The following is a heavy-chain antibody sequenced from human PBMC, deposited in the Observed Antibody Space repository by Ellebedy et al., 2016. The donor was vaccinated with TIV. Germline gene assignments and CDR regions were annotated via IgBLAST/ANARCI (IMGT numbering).Heavy chain of an antibody. D-gene: IGHD5-24*01. Sequence: AASVKVSCKLSGHSLPEVSIYWVRQAPGKGLEYMGGFDPEHGERVYTQNFQGRVSLTEDPSTKTAYMEMSSLRSEDTAVYYCVYNAVLWGQGTLVTVSS. CDR3: VYNAVL. J-gene: IGHJ4*02. CDR2: FDPEHGER. CDR1: GHSLPEVS. V-gene: IGHV1-24*01.